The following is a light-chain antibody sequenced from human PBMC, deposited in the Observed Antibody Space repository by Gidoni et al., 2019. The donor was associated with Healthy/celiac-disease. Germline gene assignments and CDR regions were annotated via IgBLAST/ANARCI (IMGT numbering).Light chain of an antibody. Sequence: SYEVTQPPSVSVSPGQTASITCSGDKLGDKYACWYQLKPGQSPVLVIYQNTTRPSGIPERFSGSMSGNTAPLTISGTQAMDEADYYCQAWDSSTVVFGGGTKLTVL. J-gene: IGLJ2*01. V-gene: IGLV3-1*01. CDR2: QNT. CDR1: KLGDKY. CDR3: QAWDSSTVV.